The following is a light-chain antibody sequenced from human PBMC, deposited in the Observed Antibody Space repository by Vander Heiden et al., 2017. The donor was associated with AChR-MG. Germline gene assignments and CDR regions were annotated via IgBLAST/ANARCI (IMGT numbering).Light chain of an antibody. Sequence: DIVMTQSPDSLAVSLGERATINCKSSQSVLYSSNNKNYLAWYQQKPGQPPKLLIYWVSTRESGVPDRFSGSGSGTDFTLTISSRQAEDVAVYYCQQEYSTSWTFGQGTKVEIK. CDR3: QQEYSTSWT. CDR1: QSVLYSSNNKNY. CDR2: WVS. J-gene: IGKJ1*01. V-gene: IGKV4-1*01.